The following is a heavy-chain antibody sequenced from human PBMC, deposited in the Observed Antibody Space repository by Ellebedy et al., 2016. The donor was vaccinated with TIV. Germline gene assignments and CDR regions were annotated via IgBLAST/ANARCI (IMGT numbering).Heavy chain of an antibody. Sequence: ASVKVSXXTSGYTFTSYDINWVRQAPGQGLEWMGWIRPNSGDASYAQKFQGRVTMTSDTSISTAYMELSRLSSDVTAMYYCMRDGRTDGYNWAFDIWGQGTTVTVSS. J-gene: IGHJ3*02. D-gene: IGHD5-24*01. V-gene: IGHV1-2*02. CDR1: GYTFTSYD. CDR2: IRPNSGDA. CDR3: MRDGRTDGYNWAFDI.